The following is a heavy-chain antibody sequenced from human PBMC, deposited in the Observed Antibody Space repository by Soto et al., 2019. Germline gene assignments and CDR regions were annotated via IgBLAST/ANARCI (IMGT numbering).Heavy chain of an antibody. CDR1: GFTFSSYA. CDR2: ISTDGGSS. V-gene: IGHV3-74*03. J-gene: IGHJ3*02. Sequence: GGSLRLSCAASGFTFSSYAMSWVRQAPGKGLEWVSRISTDGGSSAYADSVKGRFTISRDNAKNTLYLQMNGLRAEDTAVYYCAREAGYCSRTSCYRRAFDTWGQGTTVTVSS. D-gene: IGHD2-2*01. CDR3: AREAGYCSRTSCYRRAFDT.